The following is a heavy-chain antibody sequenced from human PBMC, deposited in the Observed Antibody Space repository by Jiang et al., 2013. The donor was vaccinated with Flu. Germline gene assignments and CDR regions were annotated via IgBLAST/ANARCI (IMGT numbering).Heavy chain of an antibody. J-gene: IGHJ6*02. Sequence: SGAEVKKPGASVKVSCKASGYTFTSYYMHWVRQAPGQGLEWMGIINPSGGSTSYAQKFQGRVTMTRDTSTSTVYMELSSLRSEDTAVYYCARETVTIFGVVTPNYGMDVWGQGTTVTVSS. CDR3: ARETVTIFGVVTPNYGMDV. CDR2: INPSGGST. CDR1: GYTFTSYY. D-gene: IGHD3-3*01. V-gene: IGHV1-46*01.